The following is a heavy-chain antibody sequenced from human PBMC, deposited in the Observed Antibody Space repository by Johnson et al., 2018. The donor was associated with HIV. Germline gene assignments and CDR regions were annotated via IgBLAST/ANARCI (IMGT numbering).Heavy chain of an antibody. D-gene: IGHD3-9*01. CDR2: ISSSGTNI. CDR3: APDILFATARPDHDAFDP. Sequence: QVQLVESGGGLVKPGGSLRLSCAVSGFTFSNHHMTWVRQAPGKGLEWVSYISSSGTNIYYADSVKGRFSISRDNAKSSLYLQMNSLRAEDTGVYYCAPDILFATARPDHDAFDPWGKGPMAPVSS. CDR1: GFTFSNHH. J-gene: IGHJ3*01. V-gene: IGHV3-11*04.